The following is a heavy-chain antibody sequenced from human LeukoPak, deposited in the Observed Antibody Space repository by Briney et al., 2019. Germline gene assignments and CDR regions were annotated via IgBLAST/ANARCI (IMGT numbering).Heavy chain of an antibody. J-gene: IGHJ4*02. CDR2: MNPNSGNT. CDR1: GYTFTSYD. V-gene: IGHV1-8*01. CDR3: ARGSRGRWSSSWYR. Sequence: ASVKVPCKASGYTFTSYDINWVRQATGQGLERMGWMNPNSGNTGYAQKFQGRVTMTRNTSISTAYMELSSLRSEDTAVYYCARGSRGRWSSSWYRWGQGTLVTVSS. D-gene: IGHD6-13*01.